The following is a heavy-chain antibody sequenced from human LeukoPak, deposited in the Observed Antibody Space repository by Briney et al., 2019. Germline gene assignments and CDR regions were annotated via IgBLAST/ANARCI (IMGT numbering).Heavy chain of an antibody. D-gene: IGHD4-17*01. CDR2: IIPILGTV. V-gene: IGHV1-69*13. CDR3: AIVGAAVTTFSWFDP. J-gene: IGHJ5*02. CDR1: GYTFTSYG. Sequence: SVKVSCKASGYTFTSYGISWVRQAPGQGLEWMGGIIPILGTVNYAERFQGRVTITADESTSTAYMELSSLRSEDAAVYYCAIVGAAVTTFSWFDPWGQGTLVTVSS.